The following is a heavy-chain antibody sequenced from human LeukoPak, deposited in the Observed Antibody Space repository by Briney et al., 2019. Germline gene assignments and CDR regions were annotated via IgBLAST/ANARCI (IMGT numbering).Heavy chain of an antibody. Sequence: SGTLSLTCAVSGGSISSSIWWSWVRQPPGKGLEWIGEIYHSGSTNYNPSLKSRVTISVDTSKNQISLKVRSVTAADTAVYYCARTTEDCSSTSCYQYWFDPWGQGTLVTVSS. D-gene: IGHD2-2*01. V-gene: IGHV4-4*02. CDR3: ARTTEDCSSTSCYQYWFDP. CDR2: IYHSGST. CDR1: GGSISSSIW. J-gene: IGHJ5*02.